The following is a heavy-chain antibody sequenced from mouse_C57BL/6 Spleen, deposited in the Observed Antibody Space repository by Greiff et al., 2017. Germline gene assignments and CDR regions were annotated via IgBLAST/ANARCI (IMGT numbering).Heavy chain of an antibody. CDR3: ARAFTTVVASFDY. D-gene: IGHD1-1*01. CDR2: INPSSGYT. V-gene: IGHV1-7*01. Sequence: QVQLQQSGAELAKPGASVKLSCKASGYTFTSYWMHWVKQRPGQGLEWIGYINPSSGYTKYNQKFKDKATLTAEKSSSTAYMQLSSLTYEDSAVYYCARAFTTVVASFDYWGQGTTLTVSS. J-gene: IGHJ2*01. CDR1: GYTFTSYW.